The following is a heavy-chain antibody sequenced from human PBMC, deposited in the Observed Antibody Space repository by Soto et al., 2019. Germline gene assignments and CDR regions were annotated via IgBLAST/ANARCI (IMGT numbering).Heavy chain of an antibody. CDR1: GYTFTSYY. D-gene: IGHD3-9*01. V-gene: IGHV1-46*01. CDR2: FNPTGDTA. J-gene: IGHJ1*01. Sequence: ASVKVSCKAPGYTFTSYYIHWVRQAPGQGLEWMGIFNPTGDTASYAQKFQGRVTITADKSTSTAYMELSSLRSEDTAVYYCARVNYDILTGYPKEYFQHWGQGTLVTVSS. CDR3: ARVNYDILTGYPKEYFQH.